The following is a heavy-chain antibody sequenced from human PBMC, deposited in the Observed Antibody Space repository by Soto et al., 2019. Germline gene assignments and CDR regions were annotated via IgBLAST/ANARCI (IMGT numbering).Heavy chain of an antibody. V-gene: IGHV4-59*01. Sequence: SETLSLTCTVSGASMIGYSWRWIRQTAGEGLEWIGCISHSGSTTYNPSLTGRVTISTDASKNQFSLTLTSVPPADTAVYYCARLGVFGDHYRAQNYCHGPVFGGQGTTVTVS. J-gene: IGHJ6*02. CDR3: ARLGVFGDHYRAQNYCHGPVF. D-gene: IGHD2-8*02. CDR1: GASMIGYS. CDR2: ISHSGST.